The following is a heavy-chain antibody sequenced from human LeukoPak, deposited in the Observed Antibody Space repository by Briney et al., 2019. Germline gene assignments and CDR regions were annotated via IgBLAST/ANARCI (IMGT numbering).Heavy chain of an antibody. V-gene: IGHV3-21*01. Sequence: KAGGSLRLSCAASGFTLSSHSMTWVRQAPGRGPEWHSSISSSSSYIYYADSVKGRFTITRDNAKNSLYLQMNSLRAEDTAVYYCARRYCSGGSCHPPDYWGQGTLVTVSS. J-gene: IGHJ4*02. CDR1: GFTLSSHS. CDR2: ISSSSSYI. D-gene: IGHD2-15*01. CDR3: ARRYCSGGSCHPPDY.